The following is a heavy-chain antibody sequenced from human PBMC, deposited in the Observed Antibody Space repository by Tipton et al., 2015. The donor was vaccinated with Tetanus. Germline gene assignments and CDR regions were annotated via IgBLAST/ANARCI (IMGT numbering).Heavy chain of an antibody. CDR1: GASVSSGGYY. Sequence: TLSLTCTVSGASVSSGGYYWTWIRQPPGKGLEWIGNIHYSGTTNYNPSVKSRVTISVDTSKSQFSLNLSSATDADAVIYSCARENWRYGISFVYGGQGLQVPASS. CDR3: ARENWRYGISFVY. CDR2: IHYSGTT. D-gene: IGHD1-1*01. V-gene: IGHV4-61*08. J-gene: IGHJ4*02.